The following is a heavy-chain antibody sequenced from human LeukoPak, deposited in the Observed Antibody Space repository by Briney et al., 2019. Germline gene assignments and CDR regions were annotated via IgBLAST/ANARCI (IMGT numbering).Heavy chain of an antibody. CDR2: MSAYNDRT. D-gene: IGHD3-9*01. J-gene: IGHJ4*02. CDR1: GFTFSNTA. Sequence: PGGSLRLSCAASGFTFSNTAMSWVRQTPGKGLEWVATMSAYNDRTHYADSVRGRFTVSRDNSKNTLCLQMNSLREDDTAMYYCAQELSDIFVVRTDSWGQGTLVTVSS. V-gene: IGHV3-23*01. CDR3: AQELSDIFVVRTDS.